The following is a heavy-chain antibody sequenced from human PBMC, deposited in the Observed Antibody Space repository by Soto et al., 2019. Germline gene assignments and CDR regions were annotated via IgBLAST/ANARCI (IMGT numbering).Heavy chain of an antibody. CDR3: AKDYSGSYYYDY. V-gene: IGHV3-23*01. D-gene: IGHD1-26*01. J-gene: IGHJ4*02. CDR2: ISGSGGST. CDR1: GFTFSTYT. Sequence: PGGSLRLSCAASGFTFSTYTMSWVRQAPGKGLEWVSAISGSGGSTYYADSVKGRFTISRDNSKNTLYLQMNSLRAEDTAVYYCAKDYSGSYYYDYWGQGTLVTSPQ.